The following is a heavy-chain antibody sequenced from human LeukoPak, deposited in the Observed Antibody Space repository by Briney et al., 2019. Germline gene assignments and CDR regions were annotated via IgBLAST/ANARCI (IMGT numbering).Heavy chain of an antibody. CDR2: IYYSVCT. Sequence: PSETLSLTCTVSSASISSSSYYWGWIRQPPGKGLEWIGSIYYSVCTYYYPSLKSRVTISVDTSKNKFSLKLSSVTAADTAVYYCASSVAMVPDYWGQGTLVTVSS. D-gene: IGHD3-10*01. CDR1: SASISSSSYY. J-gene: IGHJ4*02. CDR3: ASSVAMVPDY. V-gene: IGHV4-39*01.